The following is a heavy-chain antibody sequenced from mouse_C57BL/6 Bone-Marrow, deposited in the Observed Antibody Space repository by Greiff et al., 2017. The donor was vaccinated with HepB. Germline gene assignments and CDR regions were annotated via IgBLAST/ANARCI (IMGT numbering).Heavy chain of an antibody. CDR3: VGRYYGNYNYYAMDY. V-gene: IGHV3-1*01. J-gene: IGHJ4*01. CDR1: GYSITSGYE. CDR2: ISYSGST. D-gene: IGHD2-1*01. Sequence: VQLKESGPGMVKPSQSLSLTCTVTGYSITSGYEWHWIRHFPGNKLEWMGYISYSGSTNYNPSLKSRISITHDTSKNHFFLKLNSVTTEDTATYYCVGRYYGNYNYYAMDYWGQGTSVTVSS.